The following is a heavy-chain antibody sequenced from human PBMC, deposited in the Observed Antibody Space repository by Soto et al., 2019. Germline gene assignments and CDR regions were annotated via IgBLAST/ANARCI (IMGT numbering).Heavy chain of an antibody. J-gene: IGHJ4*02. D-gene: IGHD3-22*01. CDR3: ASSSDYYDSSGYYVLYFDY. V-gene: IGHV3-48*02. CDR2: ISRSSSTT. Sequence: GGSLRLSCAASGFTFSSYSMNWVRQAPGKGPEWVSYISRSSSTTYYADSVKGRFTISRDNAKSSLYLQMNSLRDEDTALYYCASSSDYYDSSGYYVLYFDYWGQGNMVTVSS. CDR1: GFTFSSYS.